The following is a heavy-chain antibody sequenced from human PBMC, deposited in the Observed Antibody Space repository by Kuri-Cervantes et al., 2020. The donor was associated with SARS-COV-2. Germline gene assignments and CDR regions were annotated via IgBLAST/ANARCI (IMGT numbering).Heavy chain of an antibody. CDR3: ARHQSGYFDY. V-gene: IGHV4-39*01. Sequence: ESLKISCAASGFTLSSYEMNWVRQPPGKGLEWIGSIYYSGSTYYNPSLKSRVTISVDTSKNQFSLKLSSVTAADTAVYYCARHQSGYFDYWGQGTLVTVSS. D-gene: IGHD3-3*01. J-gene: IGHJ4*02. CDR1: GFTLSSYE. CDR2: IYYSGST.